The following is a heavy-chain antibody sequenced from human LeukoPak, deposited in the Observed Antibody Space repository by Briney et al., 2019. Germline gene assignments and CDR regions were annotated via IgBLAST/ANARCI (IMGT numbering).Heavy chain of an antibody. CDR1: VLTFSDYV. D-gene: IGHD4-17*01. J-gene: IGHJ4*02. CDR3: ARETVHY. V-gene: IGHV3-48*03. CDR2: IGRGYGIT. Sequence: GSRRLSCAASVLTFSDYVFNWVRQAPGKGLEWVSYIGRGYGITQYADSVKGRFTVTRDYAKNSVYPQMNSLRAEDTSLSYSARETVHYWGQGILVTVSS.